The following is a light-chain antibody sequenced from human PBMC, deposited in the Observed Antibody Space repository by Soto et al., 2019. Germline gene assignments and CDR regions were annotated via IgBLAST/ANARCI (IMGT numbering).Light chain of an antibody. J-gene: IGKJ2*01. CDR3: QQYHNWPGYT. CDR1: QTVSSY. CDR2: GAS. Sequence: EIVMTQSPATLSVSPGERATLSCRASQTVSSYLAWYQQKPGQAPRLLIYGASTRATGIPARFSGSGSGTEFTLTISSLQSEGFAVYFCQQYHNWPGYTFGQGTKLEIK. V-gene: IGKV3-15*01.